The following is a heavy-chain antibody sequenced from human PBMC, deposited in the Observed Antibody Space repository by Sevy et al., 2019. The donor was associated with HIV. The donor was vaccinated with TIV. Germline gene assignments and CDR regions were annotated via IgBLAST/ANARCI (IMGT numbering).Heavy chain of an antibody. CDR1: GFTFNSAW. Sequence: GGSLRLSCEASGFTFNSAWMSWVRQAPGKGLEWVGRIKSKIDGATRDFAAPVKGRFAIYRDDSKNTLYLQMNSLKTEDTAVYYCTAGVGTSDFDYWGRGALVTVSS. J-gene: IGHJ4*02. CDR2: IKSKIDGATR. V-gene: IGHV3-15*01. D-gene: IGHD1-26*01. CDR3: TAGVGTSDFDY.